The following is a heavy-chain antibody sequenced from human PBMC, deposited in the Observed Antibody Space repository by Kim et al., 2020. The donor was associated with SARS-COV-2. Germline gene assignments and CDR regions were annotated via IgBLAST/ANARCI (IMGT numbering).Heavy chain of an antibody. D-gene: IGHD3-3*01. CDR3: ARAIRFLEWLSRTSYFDY. J-gene: IGHJ4*02. Sequence: SETLSLTCAVYGGSFSGYYWSWIRQPPGKGLEWIGEINHSGSTNYNPSLKSRVTISVDTSKNQFSLKLSSVTAADTAVYYCARAIRFLEWLSRTSYFDYWGQGTLVTVSS. V-gene: IGHV4-34*01. CDR1: GGSFSGYY. CDR2: INHSGST.